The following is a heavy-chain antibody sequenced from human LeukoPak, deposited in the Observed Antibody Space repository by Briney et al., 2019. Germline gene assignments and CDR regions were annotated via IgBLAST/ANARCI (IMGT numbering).Heavy chain of an antibody. V-gene: IGHV1-46*01. Sequence: ASVKVSCKASGYTFTSYYMHWVRQAPGQGLEWMGIINPSGGSTSYAQKFQGRVTMTRDTSTSTVYMELSSLRSEDTAVYYCARDPPDGYNWYHFDYWGQGTLVTVSS. D-gene: IGHD5-24*01. CDR3: ARDPPDGYNWYHFDY. CDR2: INPSGGST. CDR1: GYTFTSYY. J-gene: IGHJ4*02.